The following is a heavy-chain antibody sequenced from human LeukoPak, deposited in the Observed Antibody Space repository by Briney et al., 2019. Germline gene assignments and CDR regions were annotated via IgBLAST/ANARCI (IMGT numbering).Heavy chain of an antibody. V-gene: IGHV5-51*01. CDR1: GYSFTSYW. CDR2: IYPGDSDT. Sequence: GESLKISCQVSGYSFTSYWIGWVRQMPGKGLEWMGIIYPGDSDTRYSPSFQGQVTISADKSISTAYLQWSSLKASDTAMYYCAKGRSGYCSGGSCRNWFDPWGQGTLVTVSS. CDR3: AKGRSGYCSGGSCRNWFDP. J-gene: IGHJ5*02. D-gene: IGHD2-15*01.